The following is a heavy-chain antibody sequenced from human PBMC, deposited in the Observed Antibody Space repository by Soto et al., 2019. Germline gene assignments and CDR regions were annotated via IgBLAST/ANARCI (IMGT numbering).Heavy chain of an antibody. CDR1: GGTFSSYT. J-gene: IGHJ5*02. Sequence: QVQLVQSGAEVKKPGSSVKVSCKASGGTFSSYTISWVRQAPGQGLKWMGRIIPILGIANYAQKFQGRVTITPDKSTSTAYMGLSSLRSEDTAVYYCARADCSGGSCYSNWFDPWGQGTLVTVSS. V-gene: IGHV1-69*02. D-gene: IGHD2-15*01. CDR3: ARADCSGGSCYSNWFDP. CDR2: IIPILGIA.